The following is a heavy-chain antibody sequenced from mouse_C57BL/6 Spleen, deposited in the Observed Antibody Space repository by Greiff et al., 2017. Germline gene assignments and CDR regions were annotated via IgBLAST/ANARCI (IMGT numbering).Heavy chain of an antibody. Sequence: LQQPGAELVMPGASVKLSCKASGYTFTSYWMHWVKQRPGQGLEWIGEIDPSDSYTTYNQKFKGKSTLTVDKSSSTAYMQLSSLTSEDSSVLYCARSYSSPFAYWGQGTLVTVSA. D-gene: IGHD2-12*01. CDR1: GYTFTSYW. J-gene: IGHJ3*01. CDR2: IDPSDSYT. CDR3: ARSYSSPFAY. V-gene: IGHV1-69*01.